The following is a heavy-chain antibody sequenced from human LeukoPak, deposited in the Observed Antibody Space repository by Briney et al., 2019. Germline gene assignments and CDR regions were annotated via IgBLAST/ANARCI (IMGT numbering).Heavy chain of an antibody. Sequence: PGGSLRLSCAASGFIFSNAWMSWVRQAPGKGLEWVGRTKSKIDGGTIDYAAPVKGRFTISRDDSKTTLYLQMNSLKIEDTAVYFCTTAPGSIATTGSPFDHWGQGTLVTVSS. J-gene: IGHJ4*02. CDR2: TKSKIDGGTI. D-gene: IGHD6-13*01. CDR3: TTAPGSIATTGSPFDH. V-gene: IGHV3-15*01. CDR1: GFIFSNAW.